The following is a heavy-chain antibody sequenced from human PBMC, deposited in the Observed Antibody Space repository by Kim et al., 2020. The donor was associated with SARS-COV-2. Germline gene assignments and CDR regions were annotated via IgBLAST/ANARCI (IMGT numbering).Heavy chain of an antibody. J-gene: IGHJ4*02. CDR3: ARERVSSGFDL. CDR1: GGSIRTDNYY. CDR2: SDYSGNA. V-gene: IGHV4-31*03. Sequence: SETLSLTCSVSGGSIRTDNYYWSWIRQHPEKGLEWIAYSDYSGNAYYKSSLKSRVIISVDTSRNQFSLKLSSLTAADTAVYYCARERVSSGFDLWGQGTLVTVSS. D-gene: IGHD6-6*01.